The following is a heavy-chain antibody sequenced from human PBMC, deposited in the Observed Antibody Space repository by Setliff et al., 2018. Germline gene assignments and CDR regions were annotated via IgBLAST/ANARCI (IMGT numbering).Heavy chain of an antibody. D-gene: IGHD3-10*01. CDR3: ARDPRDGSSSPMADN. Sequence: PSETLSLSCAASGFTFSSHWMHWVRQVPGKGLAWVSQINPDATTTYYADSVKGRFTISRDNAKTTLYLQMNSLRVEDTAVYFCARDPRDGSSSPMADNWGQGTLVTVSS. V-gene: IGHV3-74*01. CDR1: GFTFSSHW. CDR2: INPDATTT. J-gene: IGHJ4*02.